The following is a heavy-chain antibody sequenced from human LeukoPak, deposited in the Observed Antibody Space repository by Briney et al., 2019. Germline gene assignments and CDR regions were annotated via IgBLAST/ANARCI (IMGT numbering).Heavy chain of an antibody. CDR2: FDPEDGET. J-gene: IGHJ4*02. D-gene: IGHD6-13*01. V-gene: IGHV1-24*01. CDR1: GYTLTELS. Sequence: ASVKVSCKVSGYTLTELSMHWVSQAPGKGLERMGGFDPEDGETIYAQKFQGRVTITADESTSTAYMELSSLRSEDTAVYYCARDMWEGHSSSWLFDYWGQGTLVTVSS. CDR3: ARDMWEGHSSSWLFDY.